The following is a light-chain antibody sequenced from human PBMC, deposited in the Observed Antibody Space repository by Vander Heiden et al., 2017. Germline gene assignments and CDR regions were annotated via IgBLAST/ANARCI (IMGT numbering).Light chain of an antibody. CDR1: SPNLGSGYD. CDR3: QSYDTSMSTSNWV. CDR2: GNN. Sequence: SLPTQPPSVSGAPGQRVTISRTGSSPNLGSGYDVHWYRQVPGTAPSLLIDGNNNRPSGVPDRFSGSKSGTSASLAITGLQAEDEADYYCQSYDTSMSTSNWVFGGGTKLTVL. J-gene: IGLJ3*02. V-gene: IGLV1-40*01.